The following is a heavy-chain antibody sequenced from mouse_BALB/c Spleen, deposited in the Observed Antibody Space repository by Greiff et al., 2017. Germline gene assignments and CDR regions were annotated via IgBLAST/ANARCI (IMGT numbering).Heavy chain of an antibody. CDR1: GFTFGDYY. D-gene: IGHD1-1*01. J-gene: IGHJ4*01. Sequence: EVKLVESGGGLVKPGGSLKLSCAASGFTFGDYYMYWVRHTPEKRLEWVATISDGGSYTYYPDSVKGRFTISRDNAKNNLYLQMSSLKSEDTAMYYCAREGVYYYGSSLPYAMDYWGQGTSVTVSS. V-gene: IGHV5-4*02. CDR3: AREGVYYYGSSLPYAMDY. CDR2: ISDGGSYT.